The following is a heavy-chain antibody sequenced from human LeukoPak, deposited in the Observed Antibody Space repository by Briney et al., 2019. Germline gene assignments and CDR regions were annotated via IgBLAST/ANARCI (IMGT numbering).Heavy chain of an antibody. CDR3: ARVTSGYYLFDY. V-gene: IGHV1-69*05. J-gene: IGHJ4*02. Sequence: ASVKVSCKASGGTFSSYAISWVRQAPGQGLEWMGGIIPIFGTANYAQKFQGRVTITTDESTSTAYMELSSLRSEDTAVYYCARVTSGYYLFDYWGQGTLVAVSS. CDR1: GGTFSSYA. D-gene: IGHD3-22*01. CDR2: IIPIFGTA.